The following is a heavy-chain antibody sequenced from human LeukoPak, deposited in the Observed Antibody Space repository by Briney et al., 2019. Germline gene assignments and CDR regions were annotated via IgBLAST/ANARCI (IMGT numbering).Heavy chain of an antibody. CDR2: ISAGGDRT. J-gene: IGHJ4*02. CDR3: AKEHIYGATPYFDY. CDR1: GFTFSSHA. V-gene: IGHV3-23*02. D-gene: IGHD5-18*01. Sequence: GGSLRLSCAASGFTFSSHAMGSVRLAPGKGLEWISAISAGGDRTYYIDTVKGRFTISRDNSKSTLYLHLNSLRVDDTAVYFCAKEHIYGATPYFDYWGQGTLVTVSS.